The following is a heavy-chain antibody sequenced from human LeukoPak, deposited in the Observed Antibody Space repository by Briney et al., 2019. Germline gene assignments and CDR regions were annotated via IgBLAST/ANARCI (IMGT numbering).Heavy chain of an antibody. CDR2: IYYSGST. V-gene: IGHV4-59*01. CDR1: GGSISSYY. J-gene: IGHJ3*02. Sequence: ASETLSLTCTVSGGSISSYYWSWIRQPPGKGLEWIGYIYYSGSTNYNPSLKSRVTISVDTSKNQFSLKLGSVTAADTAVYYCARDPYYYDSSGYQNAFDIWGQGTMVTVSS. CDR3: ARDPYYYDSSGYQNAFDI. D-gene: IGHD3-22*01.